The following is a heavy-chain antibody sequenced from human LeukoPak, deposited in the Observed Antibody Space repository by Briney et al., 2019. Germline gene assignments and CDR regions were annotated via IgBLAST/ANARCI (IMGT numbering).Heavy chain of an antibody. J-gene: IGHJ3*02. D-gene: IGHD5-24*01. Sequence: SETLSLTCTVSGGSISSSYWSWIRQPPGKGLEWIGFIYSGGSTNYNPSLKSRVTISVDTSKNQFALRVNSVTAADTAVYYCARVLAEMAAVWRDDVFDIWGQGTMVTVPS. V-gene: IGHV4-59*01. CDR2: IYSGGST. CDR3: ARVLAEMAAVWRDDVFDI. CDR1: GGSISSSY.